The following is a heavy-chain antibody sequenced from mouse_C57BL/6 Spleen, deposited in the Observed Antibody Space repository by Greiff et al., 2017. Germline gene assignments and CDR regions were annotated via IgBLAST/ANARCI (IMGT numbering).Heavy chain of an antibody. J-gene: IGHJ2*01. V-gene: IGHV5-9-1*02. D-gene: IGHD1-1*01. CDR3: TRENGSLYYFDY. Sequence: EVQRVESGEGLVKPGGSLKLSCAASGFTFSSYAMSWVRQTPEKRLEWVASISSGGDYIYYADTVKGRFTISRDNARNTLYLQMSSLKSEDTAMYYCTRENGSLYYFDYWGQGTTLTVSS. CDR1: GFTFSSYA. CDR2: ISSGGDYI.